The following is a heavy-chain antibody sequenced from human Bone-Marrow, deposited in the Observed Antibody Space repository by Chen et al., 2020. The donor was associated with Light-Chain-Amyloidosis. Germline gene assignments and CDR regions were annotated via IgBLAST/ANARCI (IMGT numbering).Heavy chain of an antibody. CDR3: AAMGVEKALISHLADY. CDR1: GFTLTGSA. D-gene: IGHD3-3*01. CDR2: VVVGSGNT. V-gene: IGHV1-58*01. Sequence: QMQLVQSGPEVRKPGTSVKVSCKASGFTLTGSAVQWVRQTRGQRLEWIGWVVVGSGNTHYAQKFQERVIITRDMSTGTAYMELSSLRSEDTAVYYCAAMGVEKALISHLADYWGHGTPVTVSS. J-gene: IGHJ4*01.